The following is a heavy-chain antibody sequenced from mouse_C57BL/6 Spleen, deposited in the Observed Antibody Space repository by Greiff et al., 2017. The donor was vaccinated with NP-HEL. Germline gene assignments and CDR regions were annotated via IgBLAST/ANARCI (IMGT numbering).Heavy chain of an antibody. J-gene: IGHJ2*01. CDR1: GYAFSSSW. V-gene: IGHV1-82*01. Sequence: VQLQESGPELVKPGASVKISCKASGYAFSSSWLNWVKQRPGKGLEWIGRIYPGDGDTNYNGKFKGKATLTADKSSSTAYMQLSSLTSEDSAVYFCARRRYYGSSSLFDDWGKGTTLTVSS. CDR3: ARRRYYGSSSLFDD. CDR2: IYPGDGDT. D-gene: IGHD1-1*01.